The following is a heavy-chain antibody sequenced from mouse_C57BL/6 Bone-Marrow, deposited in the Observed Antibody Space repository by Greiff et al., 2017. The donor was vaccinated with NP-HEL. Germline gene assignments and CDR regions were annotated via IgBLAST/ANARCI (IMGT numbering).Heavy chain of an antibody. CDR2: ISPGDGDT. Sequence: QVQLQQSGAELVKPGASVKISCKASGYAFSSYWMNWVKQRPGKGLEWIGQISPGDGDTNYNGKFKGKATLTADKSSSPAYMQLSSLTSDDSSVYFCARGGYYGSPLYFDYWGQGTTLTVSS. J-gene: IGHJ2*01. CDR3: ARGGYYGSPLYFDY. CDR1: GYAFSSYW. V-gene: IGHV1-80*01. D-gene: IGHD1-1*01.